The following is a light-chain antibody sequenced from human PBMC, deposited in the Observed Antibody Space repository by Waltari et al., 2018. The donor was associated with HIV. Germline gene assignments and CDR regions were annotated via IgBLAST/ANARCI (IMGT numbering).Light chain of an antibody. CDR1: SLEIYY. CDR2: GKN. V-gene: IGLV3-19*01. Sequence: SSKLTQDPAVSVALGQTVRITCQGDSLEIYYASWFQQKPGQAPLLVIYGKNNRPPGIPDRFSGSFSGNTSSLTTTGAQAEDEADYYCNSRDSSGTHPVLFGGGTRLSVL. J-gene: IGLJ2*01. CDR3: NSRDSSGTHPVL.